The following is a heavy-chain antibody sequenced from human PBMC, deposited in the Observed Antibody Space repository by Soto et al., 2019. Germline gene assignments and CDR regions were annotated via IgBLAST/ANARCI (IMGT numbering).Heavy chain of an antibody. D-gene: IGHD3-3*01. J-gene: IGHJ6*02. V-gene: IGHV3-33*01. Sequence: QVQLVESGGGVVQPGRSLRLSCAASGFTFSSYGMHWVRQAPGKGLEWVAVIWYDGSNKYYADSVKGRFTISRDNSKNTLYLQMNRLRAEDTAVYYCARSCRESVTSGYTYGMDVWGQGTTVTVSS. CDR2: IWYDGSNK. CDR3: ARSCRESVTSGYTYGMDV. CDR1: GFTFSSYG.